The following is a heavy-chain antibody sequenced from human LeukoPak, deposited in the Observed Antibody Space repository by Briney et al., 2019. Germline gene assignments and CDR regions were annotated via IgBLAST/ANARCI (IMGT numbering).Heavy chain of an antibody. CDR2: INHSGST. V-gene: IGHV4-34*01. CDR3: ARGFYGSGSYYEKTFDY. D-gene: IGHD3-10*01. J-gene: IGHJ4*02. Sequence: PSQTLSLTCAVYGGSFSGYYWSSIRQPPGKWLEWTAEINHSGSTNYNPSLKSRVTISVDTSKNQFSLKLSSVTAADTAVYYCARGFYGSGSYYEKTFDYWGQGTLVTVSS. CDR1: GGSFSGYY.